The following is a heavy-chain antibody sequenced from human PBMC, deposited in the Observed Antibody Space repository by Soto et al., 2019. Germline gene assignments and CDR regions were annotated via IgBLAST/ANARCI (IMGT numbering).Heavy chain of an antibody. CDR2: ISSSSGTI. CDR1: GFTFSSYS. Sequence: PGGSLRLSCAASGFTFSSYSMNWVRQAPGKGLEWVSCISSSSGTIYYADSVKGRFTISRDNSKNSVYLQMNSVRADDTAVYYCAKEYTSTSRGSFDYWGQGALVTVSS. CDR3: AKEYTSTSRGSFDY. J-gene: IGHJ4*02. D-gene: IGHD1-26*01. V-gene: IGHV3-48*01.